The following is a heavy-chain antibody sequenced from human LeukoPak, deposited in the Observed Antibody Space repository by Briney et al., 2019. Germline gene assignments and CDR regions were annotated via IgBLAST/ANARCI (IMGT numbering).Heavy chain of an antibody. CDR3: ARAPYDYYYYYGMDV. CDR2: ISSSSSYT. CDR1: GFTFSAYA. J-gene: IGHJ6*02. V-gene: IGHV3-11*06. Sequence: GGSLRLSCVASGFTFSAYAMSWIRQAPGKGLEWVSYISSSSSYTNYADSVKGRFTISRDNAKNSLYLQMNSLRAEDTAVYYCARAPYDYYYYYGMDVWGQGTTVTVSS. D-gene: IGHD4-17*01.